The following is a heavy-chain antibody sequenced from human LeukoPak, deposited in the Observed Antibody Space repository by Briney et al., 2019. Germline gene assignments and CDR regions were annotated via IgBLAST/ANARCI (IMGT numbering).Heavy chain of an antibody. Sequence: GGSLRLSCAASGFTFSDYYMTWVRQAPGKGLEWVASIKQDGSDKYYVDSVKGRFTISRDNAKNSLYLQMNSLRAEDTAVYYCARDRGYVSYDYWGQGTLVTVSS. D-gene: IGHD1-26*01. V-gene: IGHV3-7*05. CDR1: GFTFSDYY. J-gene: IGHJ4*02. CDR3: ARDRGYVSYDY. CDR2: IKQDGSDK.